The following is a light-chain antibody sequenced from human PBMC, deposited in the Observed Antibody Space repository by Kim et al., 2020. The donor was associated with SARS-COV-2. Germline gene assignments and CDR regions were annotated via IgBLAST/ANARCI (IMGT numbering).Light chain of an antibody. CDR3: QVWDSSSDHLWV. V-gene: IGLV3-21*04. CDR1: NIGRKS. J-gene: IGLJ3*02. Sequence: PGKTARITCGGENIGRKSVHWYQQKPGQAPALVIYYHSDRPSGIPERFSGSSSGNTATLTISRVEAGDEADYYCQVWDSSSDHLWVFGGGTQLTVL. CDR2: YHS.